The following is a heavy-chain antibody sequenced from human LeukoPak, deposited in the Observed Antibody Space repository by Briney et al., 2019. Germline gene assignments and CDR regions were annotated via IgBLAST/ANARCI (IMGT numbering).Heavy chain of an antibody. CDR3: AYSLSTIFGVVISGDNWFDP. V-gene: IGHV1-69*05. Sequence: ASVKVSCKASGGTFSSYAISWVRQAPGQGLEWMGGIIPIFGTANYAQKFQGRVTITTDESTSTAYMELSSLRSVDTAVYYCAYSLSTIFGVVISGDNWFDPWGQGTLATVSS. CDR1: GGTFSSYA. D-gene: IGHD3-3*01. CDR2: IIPIFGTA. J-gene: IGHJ5*02.